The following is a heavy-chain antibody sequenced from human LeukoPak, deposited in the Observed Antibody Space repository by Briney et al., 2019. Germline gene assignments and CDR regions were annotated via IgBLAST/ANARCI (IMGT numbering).Heavy chain of an antibody. CDR1: GGTFRSYA. CDR3: AWGGHCTNGVCYPFDY. J-gene: IGHJ4*02. CDR2: IIPIFGTA. V-gene: IGHV1-69*05. D-gene: IGHD2-8*01. Sequence: GSSVKVSCKASGGTFRSYAISWVRQAPGQGLEWMGGIIPIFGTANYAQKFQGRVTITTDESTSTAYMELSSLRSEDTAVYYCAWGGHCTNGVCYPFDYWGQGTLVTVSS.